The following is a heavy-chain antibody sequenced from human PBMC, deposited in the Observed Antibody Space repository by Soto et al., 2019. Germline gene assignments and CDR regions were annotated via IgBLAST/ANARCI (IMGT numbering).Heavy chain of an antibody. Sequence: GGSLRLSCAASGFTFSDYYMSWIRQAPGKGLEWVSYISSSGITSYSADSVEGRFTISRDNAKNSLYLHMNSLRADDTAVYYCATLYCSGGCCYNSLDYWGQGTLVTVSS. CDR2: ISSSGITS. CDR3: ATLYCSGGCCYNSLDY. V-gene: IGHV3-11*01. D-gene: IGHD2-15*01. J-gene: IGHJ4*02. CDR1: GFTFSDYY.